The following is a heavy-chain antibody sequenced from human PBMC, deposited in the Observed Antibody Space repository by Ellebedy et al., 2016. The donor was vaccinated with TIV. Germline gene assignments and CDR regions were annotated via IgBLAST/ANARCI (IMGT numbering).Heavy chain of an antibody. CDR3: VKDGYLGGEDY. D-gene: IGHD3-16*01. CDR1: GFTFSSYA. V-gene: IGHV3-64D*06. Sequence: GESLKISCSASGFTFSSYAMHWVRQAPGKGLEYVSAISSNGGSTYYADSVKGRFTISRDNSKNTLYLQMSSLRAEDTAVYYCVKDGYLGGEDYWGQGTLVTVSS. CDR2: ISSNGGST. J-gene: IGHJ4*02.